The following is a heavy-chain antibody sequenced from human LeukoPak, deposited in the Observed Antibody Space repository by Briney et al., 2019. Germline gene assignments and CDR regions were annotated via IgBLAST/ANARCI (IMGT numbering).Heavy chain of an antibody. D-gene: IGHD5-18*01. CDR2: IYYSGST. Sequence: SETLSLTCTVSGDSVSSGSYYWSWIRQPPGKGLEWIGYIYYSGSTNYNPSLKSRVTISVDTSKNQFSLKLSSVTAADTAVYYCARVPGKYSYGSEYFDYWGQGTLVTVSS. V-gene: IGHV4-61*01. J-gene: IGHJ4*02. CDR1: GDSVSSGSYY. CDR3: ARVPGKYSYGSEYFDY.